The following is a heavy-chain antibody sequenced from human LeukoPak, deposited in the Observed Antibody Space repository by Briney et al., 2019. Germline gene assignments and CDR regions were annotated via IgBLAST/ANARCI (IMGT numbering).Heavy chain of an antibody. CDR3: ARAASSGGDYFDY. CDR2: IYHSGST. Sequence: PSETLSLTCAVSGYSISSGYYWGWIRQPPGKGLEWLRGIYHSGSTYYNPPLKSRVTISVDTPKNQFSLKLSSVTAADTAVYYCARAASSGGDYFDYWGQGTLVTVSS. V-gene: IGHV4-38-2*01. CDR1: GYSISSGYY. D-gene: IGHD1-1*01. J-gene: IGHJ4*02.